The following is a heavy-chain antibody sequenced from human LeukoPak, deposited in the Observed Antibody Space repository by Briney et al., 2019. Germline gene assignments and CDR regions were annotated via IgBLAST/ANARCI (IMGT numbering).Heavy chain of an antibody. CDR3: ARDRYDFWSGDIYYFDY. D-gene: IGHD3-3*01. V-gene: IGHV3-53*01. J-gene: IGHJ4*02. Sequence: GGSLRLSCAASGFTFSSNYMSWVRQAPGKGLEWVSVIYSGGSTFYADSVKGRFTISRDNSKSTLYLQMNSLRVEDTAVYYCARDRYDFWSGDIYYFDYWGQGTLVTVSS. CDR1: GFTFSSNY. CDR2: IYSGGST.